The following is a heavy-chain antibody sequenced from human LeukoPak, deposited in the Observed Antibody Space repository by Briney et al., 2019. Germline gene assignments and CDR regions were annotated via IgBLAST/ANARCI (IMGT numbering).Heavy chain of an antibody. CDR2: IYYDGNT. Sequence: SETLSLTCTVSGGSISSYYWSWIRQPPGKGLEWIGYIYYDGNTNYNPSLKSRVTISVDTSKNQFSLKLSSVTAADTAVYYCARDGSFPGSPNNWLDPWGQGTLVTVSS. V-gene: IGHV4-59*01. J-gene: IGHJ5*02. D-gene: IGHD2-2*01. CDR3: ARDGSFPGSPNNWLDP. CDR1: GGSISSYY.